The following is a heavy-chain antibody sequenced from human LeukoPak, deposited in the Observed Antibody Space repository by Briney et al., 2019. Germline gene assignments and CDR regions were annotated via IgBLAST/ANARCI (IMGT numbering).Heavy chain of an antibody. D-gene: IGHD6-13*01. CDR1: GGSFSGYY. CDR2: INHSGST. V-gene: IGHV4-34*01. J-gene: IGHJ6*03. Sequence: SETLSLTCAVYGGSFSGYYWSWIRQPPGKGLEWIGGINHSGSTNYNPSLKSRVTISVDTSKNQFSLKLSSVTAADTAVYYCARGTIAAPYYYYYMDVWGKGTTVTVSS. CDR3: ARGTIAAPYYYYYMDV.